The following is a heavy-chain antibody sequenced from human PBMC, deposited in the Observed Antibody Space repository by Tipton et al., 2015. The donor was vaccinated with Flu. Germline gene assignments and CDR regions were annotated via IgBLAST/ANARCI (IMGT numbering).Heavy chain of an antibody. CDR1: GGSFSGYY. Sequence: GLVKPSEILSLTCAVYGGSFSGYYWSWIRQPPGKGLEWIGEINHSGSTNYNPSLKSRVTISVDTSKNQFSLKVSSLTAADTAVYYCARRDYSNYVSEPKSWFDPWGQGILVTVSS. CDR3: ARRDYSNYVSEPKSWFDP. D-gene: IGHD4-11*01. J-gene: IGHJ5*02. V-gene: IGHV4-34*01. CDR2: INHSGST.